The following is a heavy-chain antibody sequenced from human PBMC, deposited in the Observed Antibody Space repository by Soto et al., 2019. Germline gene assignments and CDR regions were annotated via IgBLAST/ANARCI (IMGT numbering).Heavy chain of an antibody. CDR2: ISGGSGYT. J-gene: IGHJ4*02. CDR3: AREYGRLDY. V-gene: IGHV3-11*06. Sequence: QVQLVESGGGLVKPGGSLRLSCGASGFTLSDFHMSWIRQAPGKGLEWVSYISGGSGYTKYADPVKGRFIISRDSAKNSLYLQMNSLRAEDTAVYYCAREYGRLDYWGQGTLVTVSS. D-gene: IGHD4-17*01. CDR1: GFTLSDFH.